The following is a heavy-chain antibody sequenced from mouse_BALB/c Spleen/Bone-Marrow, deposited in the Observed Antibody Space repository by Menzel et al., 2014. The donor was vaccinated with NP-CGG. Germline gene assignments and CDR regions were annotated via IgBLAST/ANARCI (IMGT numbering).Heavy chain of an antibody. CDR1: GYAFXNYL. CDR3: ARGTTVYYFDY. J-gene: IGHJ2*01. Sequence: QVQLQQPGAELVRPGTSVKVSCKASGYAFXNYLIEWVKQRPGQGLEWIGVIYHGSGGTNYNEKFRDKATLTADKSSSTAYMQLSSLTSDDSAVYFCARGTTVYYFDYWGQGTTLTVSS. D-gene: IGHD1-1*01. CDR2: IYHGSGGT. V-gene: IGHV1-54*01.